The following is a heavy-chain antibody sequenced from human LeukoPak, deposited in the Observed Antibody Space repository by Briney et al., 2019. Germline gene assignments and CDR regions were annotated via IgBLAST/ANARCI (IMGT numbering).Heavy chain of an antibody. J-gene: IGHJ4*02. CDR2: IRYDGSKK. Sequence: GGSLRLSCAASGFIFSSYGMHWVRQAPGKGLEWVAFIRYDGSKKYYADSVKGRFTISRDNAKNSLYLQMNSLRAEDTAVYYCARSVVTPILYWGQGTLVTVSS. D-gene: IGHD4-23*01. CDR3: ARSVVTPILY. CDR1: GFIFSSYG. V-gene: IGHV3-30*02.